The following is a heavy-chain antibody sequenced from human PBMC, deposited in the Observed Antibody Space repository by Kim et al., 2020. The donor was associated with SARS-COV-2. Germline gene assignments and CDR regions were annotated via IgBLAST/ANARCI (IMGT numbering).Heavy chain of an antibody. V-gene: IGHV4-59*01. Sequence: LKSRVTISVDTSKNQFSLKLSSVTAADTAVYYCARVDYGDYVGSYYFDYWGQGTLVTVSS. D-gene: IGHD4-17*01. CDR3: ARVDYGDYVGSYYFDY. J-gene: IGHJ4*02.